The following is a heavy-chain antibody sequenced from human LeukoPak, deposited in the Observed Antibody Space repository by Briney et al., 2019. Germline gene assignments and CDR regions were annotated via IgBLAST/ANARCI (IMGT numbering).Heavy chain of an antibody. V-gene: IGHV1-2*02. J-gene: IGHJ2*01. D-gene: IGHD4-17*01. Sequence: GASVKVSCKASGYTFTDYYIHWVRQAPGQGLEWMGGINPNSGGTNYAQKFQGRVTMTRDTSISTAYMELSRLRSDDTAVYYCARDLAVTYWYFDLWGRGTLVTVSS. CDR3: ARDLAVTYWYFDL. CDR1: GYTFTDYY. CDR2: INPNSGGT.